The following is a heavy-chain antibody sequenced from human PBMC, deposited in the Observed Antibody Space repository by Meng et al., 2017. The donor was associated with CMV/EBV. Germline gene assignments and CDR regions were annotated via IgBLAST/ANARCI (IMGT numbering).Heavy chain of an antibody. CDR3: ARDLTTVTYFPTWFDP. J-gene: IGHJ5*02. D-gene: IGHD4-17*01. CDR2: IYPGDSDT. V-gene: IGHV5-51*01. CDR1: GYSFTSYW. Sequence: GGSLRLSCKGSGYSFTSYWIGWVRQMPGKGLEWMGIIYPGDSDTRYSPSFQGQVTISADKSISTAYLQWSSLKASDTAMYYCARDLTTVTYFPTWFDPWGQGTLVTVSS.